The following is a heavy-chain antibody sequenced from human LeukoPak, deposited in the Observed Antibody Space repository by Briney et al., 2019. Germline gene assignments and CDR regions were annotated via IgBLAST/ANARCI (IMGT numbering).Heavy chain of an antibody. Sequence: PSETLSLTCTVSWDSISNYYWSWIRQPPGKGLEWIGYIYYSGSTNYNPSLKSRVTISVDTSKNQFSLKLSSVTAADTAVYYCARGEVDTSLPRNWGHGTLVTVSS. CDR2: IYYSGST. CDR3: ARGEVDTSLPRN. CDR1: WDSISNYY. J-gene: IGHJ4*01. V-gene: IGHV4-59*01. D-gene: IGHD5-18*01.